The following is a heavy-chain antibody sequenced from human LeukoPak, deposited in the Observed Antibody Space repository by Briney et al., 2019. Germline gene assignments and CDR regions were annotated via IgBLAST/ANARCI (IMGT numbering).Heavy chain of an antibody. V-gene: IGHV3-23*01. Sequence: GGSLRLSCAASGFTFSIYAMSWVRQAPGKGLEWVSAISATDSRPYYADSVKGRFTISRDNSKGTLYLQLNGLRGEDTAIYYCAKDLSYGFDYWGQGTLVTVSS. CDR1: GFTFSIYA. J-gene: IGHJ4*02. CDR3: AKDLSYGFDY. CDR2: ISATDSRP. D-gene: IGHD5-18*01.